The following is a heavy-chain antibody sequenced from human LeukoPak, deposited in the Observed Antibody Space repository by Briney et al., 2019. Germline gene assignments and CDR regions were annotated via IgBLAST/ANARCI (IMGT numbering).Heavy chain of an antibody. CDR1: GGSISSYY. CDR3: ARLKAMATTAYFDY. Sequence: PSETLSLTCTVSGGSISSYYWSWIRQPAGKGLEWIGRIYTSGSTNYNPSLKSRVTMSVDTSKNQFSLKLSSVTAADTAVYYCARLKAMATTAYFDYWGQGTLVTVSS. CDR2: IYTSGST. V-gene: IGHV4-4*07. J-gene: IGHJ4*02. D-gene: IGHD5-24*01.